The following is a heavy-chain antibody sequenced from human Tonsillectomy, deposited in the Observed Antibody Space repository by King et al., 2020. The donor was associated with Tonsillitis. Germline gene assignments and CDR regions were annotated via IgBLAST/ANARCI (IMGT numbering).Heavy chain of an antibody. CDR3: ARVHCSSTSCYNWFDP. CDR1: GYTFTSYG. CDR2: ISGHNGNT. V-gene: IGHV1-18*01. Sequence: FQLVQSGAEVKKPGASVKVSCKASGYTFTSYGISWVRQAPGQGLEWMGWISGHNGNTKYSQKVQGRVTMTTDTSTSTAYMDLRSLRSDDTAVYYCARVHCSSTSCYNWFDPWGQGTLVTVSS. J-gene: IGHJ5*02. D-gene: IGHD2-2*01.